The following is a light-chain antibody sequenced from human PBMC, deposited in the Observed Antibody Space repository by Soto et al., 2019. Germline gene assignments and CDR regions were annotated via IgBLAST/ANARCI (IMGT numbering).Light chain of an antibody. CDR2: DAS. Sequence: DIQLTQSPSTLSAAVGASVTITCRASQNIRNLLAWYQQKPGKAPKPLIYDASTLKTGVQSRFSGSGSGSEFNFTITGLQPDDFATYFCQQYNTYSTFGQGTRLEI. CDR1: QNIRNL. CDR3: QQYNTYST. J-gene: IGKJ5*01. V-gene: IGKV1-5*01.